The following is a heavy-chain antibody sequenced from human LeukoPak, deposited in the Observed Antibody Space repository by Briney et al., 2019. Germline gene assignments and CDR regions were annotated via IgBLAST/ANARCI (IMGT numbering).Heavy chain of an antibody. CDR2: IYSGGST. V-gene: IGHV3-66*01. CDR1: GFTVSSNY. CDR3: AREKYCSGGSCYSHFDY. J-gene: IGHJ4*02. Sequence: GSLRLSCAASGFTVSSNYMTWVRQAPGKGLEWVSVIYSGGSTYYADSVKGRFTISRDNSKNTLYLQMNSLRAEDTAVYYCAREKYCSGGSCYSHFDYWGQGTLVTVSS. D-gene: IGHD2-15*01.